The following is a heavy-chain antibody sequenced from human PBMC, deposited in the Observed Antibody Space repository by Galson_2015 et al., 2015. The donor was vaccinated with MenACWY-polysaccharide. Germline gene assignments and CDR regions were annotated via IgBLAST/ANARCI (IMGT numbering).Heavy chain of an antibody. CDR3: ARGGKYYYDSSGYLNWFDP. CDR1: GYSFSSYD. V-gene: IGHV1-8*01. Sequence: SVKVSCKASGYSFSSYDINWVRQTTGQGLEWMGWMNPNSGNTGYAQKFQGRVTMTRNTSISIAYMEPSSLRSEDTAVYYCARGGKYYYDSSGYLNWFDPWGQGTLVTVSS. J-gene: IGHJ5*02. D-gene: IGHD3-22*01. CDR2: MNPNSGNT.